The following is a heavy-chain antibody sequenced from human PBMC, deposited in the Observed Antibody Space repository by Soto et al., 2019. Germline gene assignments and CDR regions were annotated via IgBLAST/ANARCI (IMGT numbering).Heavy chain of an antibody. CDR1: GGSISSGGYY. CDR2: IYHRGGT. Sequence: QVQLPESGPGLVKPSETLSFTCNVSGGSISSGGYYWSWIRQLPGKGLEWIGYIYHRGGTYYNPALKRRITISVDTSKNQFSLKMTSVTAADTAVYFCARAPGRMMNALRYYYGLDVWGQGTTVTVSS. J-gene: IGHJ6*02. CDR3: ARAPGRMMNALRYYYGLDV. D-gene: IGHD2-8*01. V-gene: IGHV4-31*02.